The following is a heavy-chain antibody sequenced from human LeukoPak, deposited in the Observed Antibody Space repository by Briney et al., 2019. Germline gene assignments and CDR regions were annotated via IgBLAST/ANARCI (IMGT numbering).Heavy chain of an antibody. CDR2: INPSSGGT. V-gene: IGHV1-2*02. CDR1: GYTFTDYY. J-gene: IGHJ3*02. D-gene: IGHD3-22*01. CDR3: ARAGVWDYSDSSGYHNAAFDI. Sequence: EGPVKVSCKASGYTFTDYYMHWVRQAPGQGLEWMGWINPSSGGTNYAQKFQGRVTVTRDTSISTAYMDLSRLRSDDTAVYYCARAGVWDYSDSSGYHNAAFDIWGQGTMVTVSS.